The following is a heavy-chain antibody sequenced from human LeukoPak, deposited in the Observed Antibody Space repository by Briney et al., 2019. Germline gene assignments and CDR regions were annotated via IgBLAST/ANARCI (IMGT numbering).Heavy chain of an antibody. J-gene: IGHJ6*03. V-gene: IGHV3-48*01. CDR1: GFTFSSYS. CDR2: ISSSSSTI. CDR3: ARVLHYYYYMDV. Sequence: PGGSLRLSCAASGFTFSSYSMNWVRQAPGKGLEWVSYISSSSSTIYYADSVKGRFTISRDNAKNSLYLQMSSLRAEDTAVYYCARVLHYYYYMDVWGKGTTVTVSS.